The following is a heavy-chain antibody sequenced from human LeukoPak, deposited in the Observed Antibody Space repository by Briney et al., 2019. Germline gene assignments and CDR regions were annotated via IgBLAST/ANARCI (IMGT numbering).Heavy chain of an antibody. V-gene: IGHV4-4*07. CDR2: IFTSENT. J-gene: IGHJ6*04. CDR3: AREGDYGHYSKSFYCLDV. D-gene: IGHD4-17*01. CDR1: GGYFGSYY. Sequence: SETLSLTCTVSGGYFGSYYWSWIRQPAGKGLEWIGRIFTSENTDYNPSLKSRVTMSVDMSTSQFSLRLTSVTAADTAVYFCAREGDYGHYSKSFYCLDVWGKGTTVTVSS.